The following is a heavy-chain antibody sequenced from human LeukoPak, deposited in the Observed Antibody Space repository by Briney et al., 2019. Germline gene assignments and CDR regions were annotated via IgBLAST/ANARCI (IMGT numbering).Heavy chain of an antibody. Sequence: GGSLRLSCAVSGFSVTNNYMSWVRQAPGKGLEWVSVFYVGGATYYADSVKGRFTISRDNAKNSLYLQMNSLRAEDTAVYYCVTSGAVATTDYWGQGTLVTVSS. D-gene: IGHD6-19*01. CDR1: GFSVTNNY. V-gene: IGHV3-53*01. CDR3: VTSGAVATTDY. J-gene: IGHJ4*02. CDR2: FYVGGAT.